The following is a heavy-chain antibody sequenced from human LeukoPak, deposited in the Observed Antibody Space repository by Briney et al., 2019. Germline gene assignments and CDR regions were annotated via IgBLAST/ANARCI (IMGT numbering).Heavy chain of an antibody. D-gene: IGHD1-26*01. CDR2: IYHSGST. J-gene: IGHJ4*02. V-gene: IGHV4-30-2*01. CDR1: GGSISSGGYY. CDR3: ARCRSGSYYY. Sequence: PSETLSLTCTVSGGSISSGGYYWSWIRQPPGKGLEWIGYIYHSGSTYYNPSLKSRVTISVDRSKNQFSLKLSSVTAADTAVYYCARCRSGSYYYWGQGTLVTVSS.